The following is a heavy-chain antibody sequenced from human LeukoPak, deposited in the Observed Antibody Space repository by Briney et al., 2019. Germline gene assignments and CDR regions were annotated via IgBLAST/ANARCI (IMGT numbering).Heavy chain of an antibody. CDR3: ASYSSGWYLDY. Sequence: PSETLSLTCTVSGYSISSGYYWGWIRQPPGKGLEWIGSIYHSGSTYYNPSLKSRVTISVDTSKNQFSLKLSSVTAADTAVYYCASYSSGWYLDYWGQGTLVTVSS. J-gene: IGHJ4*02. V-gene: IGHV4-38-2*02. D-gene: IGHD6-19*01. CDR2: IYHSGST. CDR1: GYSISSGYY.